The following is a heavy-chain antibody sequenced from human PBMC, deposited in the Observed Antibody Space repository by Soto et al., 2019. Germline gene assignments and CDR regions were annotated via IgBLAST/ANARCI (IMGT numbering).Heavy chain of an antibody. Sequence: GASVKVSCKASGYTFTSYGISWVRQAPGQGLEWMGWISAYNGNTNYAQKLQGRVTMTTDTSTSTAYMELRSLRSDDTAVYYCATYQYYYGSGGSDFDYWGQGTLVTVSS. CDR2: ISAYNGNT. J-gene: IGHJ4*02. V-gene: IGHV1-18*01. D-gene: IGHD3-10*01. CDR1: GYTFTSYG. CDR3: ATYQYYYGSGGSDFDY.